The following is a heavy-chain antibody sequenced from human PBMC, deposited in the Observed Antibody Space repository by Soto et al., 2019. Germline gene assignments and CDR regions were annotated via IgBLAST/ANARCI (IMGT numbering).Heavy chain of an antibody. J-gene: IGHJ4*02. CDR3: ARESEDLTSNFDY. CDR2: ISSTTNYI. V-gene: IGHV3-21*06. Sequence: PGGSLRLSCAASGFTFTRYSMNWVRQAPGKGLEWVSSISSTTNYIYYGDSMKGRFTISRDNAKNSLYLEMNSLRAEDTAVYYCARESEDLTSNFDYWSQGTLVTVSS. CDR1: GFTFTRYS.